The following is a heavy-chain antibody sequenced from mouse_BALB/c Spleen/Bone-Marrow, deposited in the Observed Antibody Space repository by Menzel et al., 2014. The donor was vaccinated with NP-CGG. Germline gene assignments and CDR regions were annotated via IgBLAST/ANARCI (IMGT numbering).Heavy chain of an antibody. Sequence: EVQRVESGGDLVKPGGSLKLSCAASGFTFSSYGMSWVRQTPDKRLEWVATINSGGGNTYYIDSVKGRFTISRDNAKNTLCLQMSSLKSEDTAMYHCARRGNWDGRAAMDYWGQGTSVTVSS. CDR1: GFTFSSYG. CDR2: INSGGGNT. CDR3: ARRGNWDGRAAMDY. J-gene: IGHJ4*01. D-gene: IGHD4-1*01. V-gene: IGHV5-6*01.